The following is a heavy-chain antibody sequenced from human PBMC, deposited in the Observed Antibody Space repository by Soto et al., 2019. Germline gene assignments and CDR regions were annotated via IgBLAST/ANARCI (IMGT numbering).Heavy chain of an antibody. J-gene: IGHJ6*02. Sequence: SVKFSCKASGFTFTSSAVQWMRQARGQRLEWIGWIVVGSGNTNYAQKFQERVTITRDMSTSTAYMELSSLRSEDTAVYYCAAAGVGYCTNGVCFSYYYYGMDVWGQGTTVTVSS. V-gene: IGHV1-58*01. CDR1: GFTFTSSA. D-gene: IGHD2-8*01. CDR3: AAAGVGYCTNGVCFSYYYYGMDV. CDR2: IVVGSGNT.